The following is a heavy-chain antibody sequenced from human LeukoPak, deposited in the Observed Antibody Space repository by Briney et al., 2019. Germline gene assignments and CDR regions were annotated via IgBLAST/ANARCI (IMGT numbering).Heavy chain of an antibody. V-gene: IGHV4-4*07. CDR1: GGSISSYY. CDR3: AAGAVAADFDY. Sequence: SETLSLTCTVSGGSISSYYWSWIRQPAGKGLEWIGRIYVSGSANYNPSLKSRVTMSVDTSKKQLSLKLSSVTAADTAVYYCAAGAVAADFDYWGQGTLVTVSS. J-gene: IGHJ4*02. CDR2: IYVSGSA. D-gene: IGHD6-19*01.